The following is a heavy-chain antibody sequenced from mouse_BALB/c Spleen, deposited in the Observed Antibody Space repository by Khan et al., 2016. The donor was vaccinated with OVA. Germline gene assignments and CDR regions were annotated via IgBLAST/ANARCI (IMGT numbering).Heavy chain of an antibody. V-gene: IGHV1S22*01. Sequence: LQQPGSELVRPGASVKLSCKASGYIFNSYWVHWVKQRPGQGLEWIGNIYPGSGSTKYDEKFKSKATLTVDTSSSTVYMQLSSLTSEDSAVYYCTRWTYFAMDYWGQGTSVTVSS. CDR1: GYIFNSYW. CDR3: TRWTYFAMDY. CDR2: IYPGSGST. J-gene: IGHJ4*01.